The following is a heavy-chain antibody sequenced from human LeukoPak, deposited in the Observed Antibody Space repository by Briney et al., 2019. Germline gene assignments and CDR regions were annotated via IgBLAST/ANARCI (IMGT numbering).Heavy chain of an antibody. CDR1: GYTFTSYG. CDR3: ARGTPTLRTKRPPRPQNDY. Sequence: ASVKVSCKASGYTFTSYGISWVRQAPGQGLEWMGWISAYNGNTNYAQKLQGRVTMTTDTSTSTAYMELRSLRSDDTAVYYCARGTPTLRTKRPPRPQNDYWGQGTLVTVSS. D-gene: IGHD4-17*01. J-gene: IGHJ4*02. CDR2: ISAYNGNT. V-gene: IGHV1-18*01.